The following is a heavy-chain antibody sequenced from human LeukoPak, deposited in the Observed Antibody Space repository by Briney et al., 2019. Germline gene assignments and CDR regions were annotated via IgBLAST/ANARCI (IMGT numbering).Heavy chain of an antibody. J-gene: IGHJ4*02. V-gene: IGHV3-48*03. CDR2: ISSSGSTI. CDR3: ARVRGYDYVWGSYRPYYFDY. Sequence: PGGSLRLSCAASGFTFSAYVMHWVRQAPGKGLEWVSYISSSGSTIYYADSVKGRFTISRDNAKNSLYLQMNSLRAEDTAVYYCARVRGYDYVWGSYRPYYFDYWGQGTLVTVSS. CDR1: GFTFSAYV. D-gene: IGHD3-16*02.